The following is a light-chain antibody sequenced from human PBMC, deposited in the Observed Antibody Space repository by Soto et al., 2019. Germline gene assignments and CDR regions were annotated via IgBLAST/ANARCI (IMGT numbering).Light chain of an antibody. CDR3: VSYTSSTTYV. Sequence: QSVLTQPASVSDSPGQSITISCTGTSSDVGGSNFVSWYQQHPGKPPKLIIYDVANRPAGVSNRFSGSKSGSTASLIISRLQTEDEAEYYCVSYTSSTTYVFGTGTKVTVL. CDR1: SSDVGGSNF. CDR2: DVA. J-gene: IGLJ1*01. V-gene: IGLV2-14*03.